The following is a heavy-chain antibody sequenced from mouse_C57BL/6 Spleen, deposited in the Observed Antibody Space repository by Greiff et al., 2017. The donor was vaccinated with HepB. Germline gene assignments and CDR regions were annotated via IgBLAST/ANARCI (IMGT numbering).Heavy chain of an antibody. D-gene: IGHD2-2*01. CDR2: IDPENGDT. V-gene: IGHV14-4*01. J-gene: IGHJ3*01. Sequence: VQLQQSGAELVRPGASVKLSCTASGFNIKDDYMHWVKQRPEQGLEWIGWIDPENGDTEYASKFQGKATITADTSSNTAYLQLSSLTSEDTAVYYGTTWNGCSAWFAYWGQGTLVTVSA. CDR3: TTWNGCSAWFAY. CDR1: GFNIKDDY.